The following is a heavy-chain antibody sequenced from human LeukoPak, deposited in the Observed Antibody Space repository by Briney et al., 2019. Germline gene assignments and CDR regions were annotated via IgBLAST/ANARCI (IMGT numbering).Heavy chain of an antibody. Sequence: GASVKVSCKASGGTFSSYAISWVRQAPGQGLEWMGGIIPIFGTANYAQKFQGRVTITADESTSTAYMELRSLRSDDTAVYYCARGGYSSSWYLDYWGQGTLVTVSS. CDR3: ARGGYSSSWYLDY. D-gene: IGHD6-13*01. CDR1: GGTFSSYA. J-gene: IGHJ4*02. CDR2: IIPIFGTA. V-gene: IGHV1-69*13.